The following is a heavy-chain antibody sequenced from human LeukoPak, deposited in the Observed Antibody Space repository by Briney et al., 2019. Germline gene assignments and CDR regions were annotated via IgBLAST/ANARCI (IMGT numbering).Heavy chain of an antibody. J-gene: IGHJ6*02. CDR1: GFTFSDYY. V-gene: IGHV3-11*01. Sequence: GGSLRLSCAASGFTFSDYYMSWIRQAPGKGLEWVSYISSSGSTIYYADSVKGRFTISRDNAKNSLYLQMNSLRAEDTAVYYCARDSNYVFYYYYGMDVWGQGTTVTVSS. CDR2: ISSSGSTI. D-gene: IGHD4-11*01. CDR3: ARDSNYVFYYYYGMDV.